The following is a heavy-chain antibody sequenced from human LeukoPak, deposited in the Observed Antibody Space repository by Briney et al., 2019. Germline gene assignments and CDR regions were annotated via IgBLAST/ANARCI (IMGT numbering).Heavy chain of an antibody. CDR2: VYYSGRT. CDR3: ARGGYYGSGNDFRFDP. J-gene: IGHJ5*02. CDR1: SGSISSYY. V-gene: IGHV4-59*01. Sequence: SETLTLTCTVSSGSISSYYWSWLRQPPGKGVEGVGYVYYSGRTNYNPSLTSRVTISVDTSKNQFSLKLSSVTAADTAVYYCARGGYYGSGNDFRFDPWGQGTLVTVSS. D-gene: IGHD3-10*01.